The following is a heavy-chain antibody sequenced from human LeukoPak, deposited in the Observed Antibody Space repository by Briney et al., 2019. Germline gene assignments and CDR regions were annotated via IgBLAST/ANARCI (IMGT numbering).Heavy chain of an antibody. V-gene: IGHV3-30*03. CDR3: AREIGLVAADF. Sequence: GGSLRLSCAASGFTFSTYGMHWVRQAPGKGLEWVAFISYDGSNKYLPDSVKGRFTISRDNSKNTLYLQMNSLRAEDTAVYYCAREIGLVAADFWGQGTLVTVSS. CDR1: GFTFSTYG. J-gene: IGHJ4*02. D-gene: IGHD5-12*01. CDR2: ISYDGSNK.